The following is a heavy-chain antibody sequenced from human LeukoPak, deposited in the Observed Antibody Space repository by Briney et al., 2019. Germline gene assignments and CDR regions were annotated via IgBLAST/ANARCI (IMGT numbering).Heavy chain of an antibody. J-gene: IGHJ4*02. CDR3: ASLGYCSGGSCYSAPYYFDY. V-gene: IGHV4-59*08. CDR2: IYYSGST. CDR1: GGSISSYY. D-gene: IGHD2-15*01. Sequence: SETLSLTCTVSGGSISSYYWSWIRQPPGKGLEWIGYIYYSGSTNYNPSLKSRVTISVDTSKNQFSLKLSSVTAADTAVYYCASLGYCSGGSCYSAPYYFDYWGQGTLVTVSS.